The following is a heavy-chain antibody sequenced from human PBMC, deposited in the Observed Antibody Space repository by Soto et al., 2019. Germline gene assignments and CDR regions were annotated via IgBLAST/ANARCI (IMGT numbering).Heavy chain of an antibody. CDR3: ASNNPVREYSSGWYRGMDV. CDR1: GFTFSSYS. Sequence: GGSLRLSCAASGFTFSSYSMNWVRQAPGKGLEWVSYISSSSSTIYYADSVKGRFTISRDNAKNSLYLQMNSLRDEDTAVYYCASNNPVREYSSGWYRGMDVWGQGTTVTVSS. V-gene: IGHV3-48*02. D-gene: IGHD6-19*01. J-gene: IGHJ6*02. CDR2: ISSSSSTI.